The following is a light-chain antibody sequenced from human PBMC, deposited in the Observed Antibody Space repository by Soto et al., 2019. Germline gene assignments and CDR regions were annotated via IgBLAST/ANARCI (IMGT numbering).Light chain of an antibody. Sequence: QSALTQPPSASGSPGQSVTISCTGTSSDVGAYKYVSWYQQYLGKAPKLMIYEVTKRPSGVPDRFSGSKSDNTASLTVSGLQAEDEADYYCTSYVGNDIWVFGGGTKVTVL. CDR1: SSDVGAYKY. CDR2: EVT. V-gene: IGLV2-8*01. J-gene: IGLJ3*02. CDR3: TSYVGNDIWV.